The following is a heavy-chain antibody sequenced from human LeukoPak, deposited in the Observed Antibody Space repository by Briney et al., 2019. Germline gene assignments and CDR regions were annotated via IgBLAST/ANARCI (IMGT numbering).Heavy chain of an antibody. CDR1: GFTFSSYA. D-gene: IGHD1-7*01. Sequence: GGSLRLSCAASGFTFSSYAMHWVRQAPGKGLEYVSAISSNGGSTYYANSVKGRFTISRDNSKNTLYLQMGSLRAEDMAVYYCARVASNWKYHRGAFDIWGQGTMVTVSS. CDR3: ARVASNWKYHRGAFDI. V-gene: IGHV3-64*01. CDR2: ISSNGGST. J-gene: IGHJ3*02.